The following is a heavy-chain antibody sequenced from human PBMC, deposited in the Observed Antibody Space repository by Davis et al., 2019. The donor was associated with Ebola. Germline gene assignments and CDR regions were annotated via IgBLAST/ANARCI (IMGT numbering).Heavy chain of an antibody. D-gene: IGHD5-12*01. V-gene: IGHV3-30*02. J-gene: IGHJ4*02. CDR3: AREWLANGVDY. CDR2: IRYDGSNK. CDR1: GITFSGYA. Sequence: PGGSLRLSCAASGITFSGYAMSWVRQAPGKGLEWVAFIRYDGSNKYYADSVKGRFTISRDNAKNSLYLQMNSLRAEDTAVYYCAREWLANGVDYWGQGTLVTVSS.